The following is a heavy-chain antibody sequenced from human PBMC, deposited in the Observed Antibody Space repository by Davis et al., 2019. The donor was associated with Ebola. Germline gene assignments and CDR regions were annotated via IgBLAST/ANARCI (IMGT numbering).Heavy chain of an antibody. Sequence: GESLKISCAASGFTFSSYSMNWVRQAPGKGLEWVSSISSSSSYIYYADSVKGRFTISRDNAKNSLYLQMNSLRAEDTAVYYCARQMTTVTKTTYYFDYWGQGTLVTVSS. CDR1: GFTFSSYS. CDR2: ISSSSSYI. CDR3: ARQMTTVTKTTYYFDY. J-gene: IGHJ4*02. V-gene: IGHV3-21*01. D-gene: IGHD4-17*01.